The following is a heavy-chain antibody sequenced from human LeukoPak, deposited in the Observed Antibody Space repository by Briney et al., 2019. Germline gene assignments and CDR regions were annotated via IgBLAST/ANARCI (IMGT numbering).Heavy chain of an antibody. J-gene: IGHJ4*02. CDR1: GFTFSSYA. CDR2: ISYDGSNN. Sequence: GRSLRLSCAASGFTFSSYAIHWVRQAPGEGLEWVAVISYDGSNNSYAATVKAQFTIPRDNSTTTLYLQMNSLRPEDTAVYYCARESHHSRYFDWLLAADYWGQGTLVTVSS. D-gene: IGHD3-9*01. CDR3: ARESHHSRYFDWLLAADY. V-gene: IGHV3-30*03.